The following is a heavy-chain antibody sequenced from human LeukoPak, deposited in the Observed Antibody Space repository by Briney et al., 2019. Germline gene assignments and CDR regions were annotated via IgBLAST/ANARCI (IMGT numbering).Heavy chain of an antibody. CDR3: AREAVGAKIFDY. CDR2: ISAYNGNT. CDR1: GYTRTGYG. D-gene: IGHD1-26*01. V-gene: IGHV1-18*01. Sequence: VASVKVSCKASGYTRTGYGFSWVRQAPGQGLEWMGWISAYNGNTNYAQKLQGRVTMTTDTSTSTAYMELRSLRSDDTAVYYCAREAVGAKIFDYWGQGTLVTVSS. J-gene: IGHJ4*02.